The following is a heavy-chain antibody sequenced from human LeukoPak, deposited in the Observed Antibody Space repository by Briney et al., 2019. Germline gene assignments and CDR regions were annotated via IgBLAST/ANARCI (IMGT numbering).Heavy chain of an antibody. D-gene: IGHD3-22*01. CDR3: AKRGVVIRVILVGFHKEAYYFDS. CDR2: IGDSGGST. CDR1: GITLSNYG. J-gene: IGHJ4*02. Sequence: GGSLRLSCAVSGITLSNYGTSWVRQAPGKGLEWVAGIGDSGGSTNYADSVKGRFTISRDNPKNTLYLQMNSLRAEDTAVYFCAKRGVVIRVILVGFHKEAYYFDSWGQGALVTVSS. V-gene: IGHV3-23*01.